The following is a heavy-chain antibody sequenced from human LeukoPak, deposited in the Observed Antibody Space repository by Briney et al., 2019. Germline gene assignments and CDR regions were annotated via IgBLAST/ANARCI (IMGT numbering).Heavy chain of an antibody. CDR1: AGSFTTYY. CDR3: ARHRGPLWFGESFDY. D-gene: IGHD3-10*01. CDR2: INHRGST. J-gene: IGHJ4*02. V-gene: IGHV4-34*01. Sequence: PSETLSLTCAVYAGSFTTYYWSWIRQPPGKGLEWIGEINHRGSTSYTPSLKSRVTISLGTTKNQFSLRLSSVSAADTAFYYCARHRGPLWFGESFDYWGQGTLVTVSS.